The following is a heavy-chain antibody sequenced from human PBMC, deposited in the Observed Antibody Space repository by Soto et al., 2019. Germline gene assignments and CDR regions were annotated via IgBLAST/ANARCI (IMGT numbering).Heavy chain of an antibody. CDR2: INPNSGGT. V-gene: IGHV1-2*04. CDR3: ARSESYYDFWSGYLDYYYGMDV. Sequence: ASVKVSCKASGYTFTSYGISWVRQAPGQGLEWMGWINPNSGGTNYAQRFQGWVTMTRDTSISTAYMELSRLRSDDTAVYYCARSESYYDFWSGYLDYYYGMDVWGQGTTVTVSS. D-gene: IGHD3-3*01. CDR1: GYTFTSYG. J-gene: IGHJ6*02.